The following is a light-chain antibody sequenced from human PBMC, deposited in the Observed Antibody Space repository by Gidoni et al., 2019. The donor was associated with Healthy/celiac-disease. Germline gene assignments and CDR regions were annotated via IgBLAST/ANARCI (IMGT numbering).Light chain of an antibody. CDR2: DAS. CDR1: QSVSRY. CDR3: QQRSNWPGVT. J-gene: IGKJ2*01. Sequence: EIVLTQYPATLALSPGERATLSSMASQSVSRYLAWYQQKPGQAPRLLIYDASNRAAGIPARFSGSGSGTDFTLTSSSLEPEDFAVYYCQQRSNWPGVTFGQGTKLEIK. V-gene: IGKV3-11*01.